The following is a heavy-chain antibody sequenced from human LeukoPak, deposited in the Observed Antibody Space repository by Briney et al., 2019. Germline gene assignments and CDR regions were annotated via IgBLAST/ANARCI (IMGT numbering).Heavy chain of an antibody. CDR3: ARASGYSSGWKPAAVDY. J-gene: IGHJ4*02. V-gene: IGHV3-21*01. D-gene: IGHD6-19*01. Sequence: GGSLRLSCAASGFTFSSHWMHWVRQAPGKGLEWVSSISSSSSYIYYADSVKGRFTISRDNAKNSLYLQMNSLRAEDTAVYYCARASGYSSGWKPAAVDYWGQGTLVTVSS. CDR1: GFTFSSHW. CDR2: ISSSSSYI.